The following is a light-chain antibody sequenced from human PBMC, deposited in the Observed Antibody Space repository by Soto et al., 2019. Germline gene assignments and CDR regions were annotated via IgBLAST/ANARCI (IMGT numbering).Light chain of an antibody. CDR3: SSYTVSSTYI. Sequence: QSVLTQPASVSGSPGQSITISCTGTSSDIGGYTYVSWYQQHPGKAPKLMIFDVTNRPSGVSNRFSGSKSGSTASLTISGLQADDEADYYWSSYTVSSTYIFGTGTKVTVL. CDR1: SSDIGGYTY. CDR2: DVT. J-gene: IGLJ1*01. V-gene: IGLV2-14*01.